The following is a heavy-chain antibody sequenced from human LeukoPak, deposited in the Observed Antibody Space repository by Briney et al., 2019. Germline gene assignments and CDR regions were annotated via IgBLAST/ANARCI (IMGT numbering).Heavy chain of an antibody. Sequence: GESLKISCQSSGYTFTHYWIAWVRQMPGKGLEWMGIVYPGDSDTRYSPSFQGQVTISADKSINTAYLQWSSLKASDTAMYYCARRGFCSGGSCFSAHFDFWGQGTLLTVSS. J-gene: IGHJ4*02. V-gene: IGHV5-51*01. CDR3: ARRGFCSGGSCFSAHFDF. D-gene: IGHD2-15*01. CDR2: VYPGDSDT. CDR1: GYTFTHYW.